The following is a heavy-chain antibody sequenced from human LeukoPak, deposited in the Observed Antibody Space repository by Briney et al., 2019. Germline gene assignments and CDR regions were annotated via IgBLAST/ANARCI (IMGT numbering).Heavy chain of an antibody. CDR3: ARGLSGYSGGDDAFDI. CDR2: IYYSGST. CDR1: GDSISSYH. D-gene: IGHD2-21*01. V-gene: IGHV4-59*01. Sequence: SETLSLTCTVSGDSISSYHWTWIRQPPGKGLQWIGYIYYSGSTNYNPSLKIRVTMSVDTSKNQFSLQLSSVTAADTAMYYCARGLSGYSGGDDAFDIWGQGTMVAVSS. J-gene: IGHJ3*02.